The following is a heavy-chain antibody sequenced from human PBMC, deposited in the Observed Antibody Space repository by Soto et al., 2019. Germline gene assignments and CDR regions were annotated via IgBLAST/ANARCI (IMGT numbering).Heavy chain of an antibody. CDR3: ARSIVATIAAHYYYYYGMDG. Sequence: ASVKVSCKASGYTFTSYAMHWVRQAPGQRLEWMGWINAGNGNTKYSQKFQGRVTITRDTSASTAYMELSSLRSEDTAVYYCARSIVATIAAHYYYYYGMDGWGKGTTVTVSS. CDR2: INAGNGNT. CDR1: GYTFTSYA. D-gene: IGHD5-12*01. V-gene: IGHV1-3*01. J-gene: IGHJ6*04.